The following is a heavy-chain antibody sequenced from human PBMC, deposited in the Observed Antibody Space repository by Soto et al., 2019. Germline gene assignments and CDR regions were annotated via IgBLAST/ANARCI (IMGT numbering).Heavy chain of an antibody. J-gene: IGHJ6*02. CDR3: ARAPPGYSFGYRYYGMDV. CDR2: ISLDGSRT. V-gene: IGHV3-74*01. CDR1: GFTFGSYW. Sequence: EVQLVESGGGLVQPGGSLRLSCAAPGFTFGSYWMHWVRQAPGKGLVWVSHISLDGSRTTYADSVKGRFTISRDNAKSTRYLLMTSLRAEDTAVYYCARAPPGYSFGYRYYGMDVWGQGTTVTVSS. D-gene: IGHD6-25*01.